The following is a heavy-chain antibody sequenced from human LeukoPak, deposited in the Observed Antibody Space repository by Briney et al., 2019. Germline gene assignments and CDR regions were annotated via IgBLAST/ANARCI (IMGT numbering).Heavy chain of an antibody. CDR3: ATNYYDSSGYYYGFDY. D-gene: IGHD3-22*01. CDR2: IIPIFGTT. CDR1: GGTFSSYA. V-gene: IGHV1-69*05. J-gene: IGHJ4*02. Sequence: ASVKVSRKASGGTFSSYAISWVRQAPGQGLEWMGGIIPIFGTTNYAQKFQGRVTITTDESTSTAYMELSSLRSEDTAVYYCATNYYDSSGYYYGFDYWGQGTLVTVSS.